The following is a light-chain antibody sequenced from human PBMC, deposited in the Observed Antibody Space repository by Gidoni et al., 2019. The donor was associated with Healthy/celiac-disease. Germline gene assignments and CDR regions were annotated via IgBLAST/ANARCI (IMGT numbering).Light chain of an antibody. CDR2: DAS. Sequence: EIELTQSPATLSLSPGERAPLTCRASQSVSSYLAWYKQKPGQAPRLLIYDASNRATGIPARFSGSGSGTDFTLTISSLEPEDFAVYYCQQRSNWPHLLTFXGXTKVEIK. V-gene: IGKV3-11*01. J-gene: IGKJ4*01. CDR1: QSVSSY. CDR3: QQRSNWPHLLT.